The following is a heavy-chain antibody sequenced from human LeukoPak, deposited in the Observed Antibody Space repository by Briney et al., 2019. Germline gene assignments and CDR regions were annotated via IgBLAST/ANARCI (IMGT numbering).Heavy chain of an antibody. J-gene: IGHJ4*02. CDR3: AVRHSGIAVAGPLFEY. Sequence: ASVKVSCKASGYTFTSYGISWVRQAPGQGLEWMGWISAYNGNTNYAQKLQGRVTMTTDTSTSTAYMELRSLRSDDTAVYYCAVRHSGIAVAGPLFEYWGQGTLVTVSS. CDR2: ISAYNGNT. D-gene: IGHD6-19*01. V-gene: IGHV1-18*01. CDR1: GYTFTSYG.